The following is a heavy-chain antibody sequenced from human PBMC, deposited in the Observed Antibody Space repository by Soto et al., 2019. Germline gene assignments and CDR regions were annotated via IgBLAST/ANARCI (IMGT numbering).Heavy chain of an antibody. J-gene: IGHJ6*02. CDR1: GVSISSYY. Sequence: SETLSLTCTVSGVSISSYYWTWIRQPPGKGLEWIGYIYYSGSTNYNPSLKSRVTISVDTSKNQFSLKLNSVTAADTAVYYCARWGCGGGKCYYGMDVWGQGTTVTAYS. CDR2: IYYSGST. D-gene: IGHD2-15*01. V-gene: IGHV4-59*01. CDR3: ARWGCGGGKCYYGMDV.